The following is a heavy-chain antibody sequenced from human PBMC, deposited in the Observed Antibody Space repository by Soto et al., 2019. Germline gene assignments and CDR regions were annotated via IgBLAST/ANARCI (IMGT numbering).Heavy chain of an antibody. CDR3: ARDRGIVIVGGTIPDY. CDR2: ISAYNGNT. J-gene: IGHJ4*02. CDR1: GYTFTSYG. V-gene: IGHV1-18*01. D-gene: IGHD1-26*01. Sequence: QVQLVQSGAEVKKPGASVKVSCKASGYTFTSYGISWVRQAPGQGLEWLGWISAYNGNTNYAGNLQGRVTVTADTXTXXAYMELRSLRADDTAVYYCARDRGIVIVGGTIPDYWGQGTLVTVSS.